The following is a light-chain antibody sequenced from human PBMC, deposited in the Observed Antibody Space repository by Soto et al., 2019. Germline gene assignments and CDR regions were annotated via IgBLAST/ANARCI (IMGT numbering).Light chain of an antibody. J-gene: IGKJ1*01. CDR2: KAS. Sequence: DILMTQSPSTLSASVGDRVTIACRASQRISSRLAWYQQKPGKAPKLLIYKASSLESGVPSRFSGSGSGTEFTLTISSLQPDDFATYYCQQYHDYWTFGQGTKVEIK. CDR1: QRISSR. V-gene: IGKV1-5*03. CDR3: QQYHDYWT.